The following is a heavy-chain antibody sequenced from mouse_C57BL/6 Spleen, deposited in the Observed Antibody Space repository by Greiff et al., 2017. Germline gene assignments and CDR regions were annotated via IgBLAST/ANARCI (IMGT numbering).Heavy chain of an antibody. J-gene: IGHJ4*01. Sequence: VQLQQSGPELVKPGASVKISCKASGYTFTDYYMNWVKQSHGKSLEWIGDINPNNGGTSYNQKFKGKATLTVDKASSTAYMERRSLTSEDSAVYYCARMNTPMDYWGQGTSVTVSS. CDR3: ARMNTPMDY. CDR1: GYTFTDYY. V-gene: IGHV1-26*01. CDR2: INPNNGGT.